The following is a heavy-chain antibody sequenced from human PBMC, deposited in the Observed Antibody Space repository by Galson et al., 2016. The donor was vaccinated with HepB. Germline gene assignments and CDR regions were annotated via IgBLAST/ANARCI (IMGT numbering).Heavy chain of an antibody. CDR1: GYTLTELS. Sequence: SVKVSCKVSGYTLTELSMHWVRQAPGKGLEWMGGFDPEDGETIYAQKFQGRVTMTEDTSTDTAYMELSSLRSEDTAVYYCATGRYSSSYTDYWGQGTLVTVSS. CDR3: ATGRYSSSYTDY. J-gene: IGHJ4*02. D-gene: IGHD5-18*01. CDR2: FDPEDGET. V-gene: IGHV1-24*01.